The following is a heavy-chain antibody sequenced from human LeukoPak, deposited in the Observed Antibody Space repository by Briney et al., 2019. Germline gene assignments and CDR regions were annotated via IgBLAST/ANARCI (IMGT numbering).Heavy chain of an antibody. CDR3: ARDRNSGSSLDI. Sequence: ASVKVSCKASGYTFTGYYLQWVRQAPGQGLEWVGYINPNSGAASYAQKFQGRVTMTRDTSMTTAYMELNSLTSDDTAVYYCARDRNSGSSLDIWGQGTMLTVSS. CDR1: GYTFTGYY. CDR2: INPNSGAA. J-gene: IGHJ3*02. V-gene: IGHV1-2*02. D-gene: IGHD6-6*01.